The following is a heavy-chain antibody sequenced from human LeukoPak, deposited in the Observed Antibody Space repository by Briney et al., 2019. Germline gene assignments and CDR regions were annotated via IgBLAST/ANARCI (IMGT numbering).Heavy chain of an antibody. CDR3: ARTSWWDTPNNWFDP. J-gene: IGHJ5*02. D-gene: IGHD2-15*01. Sequence: PSETLSLTCTVSGGSINTPNYYWGWIRQTPGKGLEWIGSIYYSGSTYYNPSLKSRVTISVDTSKNQFSLKLSSVTAADTAVYYCARTSWWDTPNNWFDPWGQGTLVTVSS. CDR1: GGSINTPNYY. CDR2: IYYSGST. V-gene: IGHV4-39*01.